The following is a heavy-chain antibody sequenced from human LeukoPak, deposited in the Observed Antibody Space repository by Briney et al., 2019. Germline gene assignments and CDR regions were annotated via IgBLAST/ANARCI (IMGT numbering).Heavy chain of an antibody. V-gene: IGHV4-59*12. D-gene: IGHD2-2*01. CDR3: ARETTTMPFWYFDL. J-gene: IGHJ2*01. Sequence: SETLSLTCTVSGGSISSYYWSWIRQPPGKGLEWIGYIYYSGSTNYNPSLKSRVTISVDTSKNQFSLKLSSVTAADTAVYYCARETTTMPFWYFDLWGRGTLVTVSS. CDR2: IYYSGST. CDR1: GGSISSYY.